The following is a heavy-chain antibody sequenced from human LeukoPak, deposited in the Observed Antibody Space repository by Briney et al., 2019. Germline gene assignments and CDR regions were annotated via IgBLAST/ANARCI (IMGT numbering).Heavy chain of an antibody. CDR1: GGTFSSYA. J-gene: IGHJ6*03. D-gene: IGHD5-24*01. CDR2: IIPIFGTA. Sequence: ASVKVSCKASGGTFSSYAISWVRQAPGQGLEWMGGIIPIFGTANYAQKFQGRVTITADKSTSTVYMELSSLRSEDTAVYYCASRRDGYNPYYYYYMDVWGKGTTVTVSS. CDR3: ASRRDGYNPYYYYYMDV. V-gene: IGHV1-69*06.